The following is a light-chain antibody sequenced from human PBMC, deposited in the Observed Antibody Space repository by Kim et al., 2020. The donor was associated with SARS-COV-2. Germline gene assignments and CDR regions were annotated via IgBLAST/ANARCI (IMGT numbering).Light chain of an antibody. Sequence: SYELTQPPSVSVSPGQTASITCSGDKLGNKYASWYQQKPGQSPVLVIYQDNKRPSGIPARFSGSNSGNTATLTISGTQAMDEADYYCQAWDSSTVVFGGGTQLTVL. J-gene: IGLJ2*01. V-gene: IGLV3-1*01. CDR3: QAWDSSTVV. CDR2: QDN. CDR1: KLGNKY.